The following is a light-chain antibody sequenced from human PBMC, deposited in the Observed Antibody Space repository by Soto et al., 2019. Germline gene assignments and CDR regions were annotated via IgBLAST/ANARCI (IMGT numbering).Light chain of an antibody. CDR2: GAS. J-gene: IGKJ1*01. CDR1: QSVSGNA. V-gene: IGKV3-20*01. CDR3: QQYRT. Sequence: EIVLAQSPDTLSLSPGERATLSCRASQSVSGNAFAWDQQKPGQAPRLLIYGASTRATGIPAKFSGSGSGTDFTLTISSLEPEDFALYYCQQYRTFGRGTRVEIK.